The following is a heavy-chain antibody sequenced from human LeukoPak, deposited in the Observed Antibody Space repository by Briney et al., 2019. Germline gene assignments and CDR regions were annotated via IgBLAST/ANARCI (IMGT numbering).Heavy chain of an antibody. J-gene: IGHJ4*02. V-gene: IGHV3-7*01. CDR3: AKDQGYDSSGYYDY. CDR2: IKEDGNEK. CDR1: GFNFSTYW. D-gene: IGHD3-22*01. Sequence: GGSLRLSCAASGFNFSTYWMNWVRQAPGKGLEWVANIKEDGNEKDYVDSVKGRFTISRDNSKNTLYLQMNSLRAEDTAVYYCAKDQGYDSSGYYDYWGQGTLVTVSS.